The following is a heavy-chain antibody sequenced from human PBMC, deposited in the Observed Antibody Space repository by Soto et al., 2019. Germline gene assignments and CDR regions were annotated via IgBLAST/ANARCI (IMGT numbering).Heavy chain of an antibody. CDR2: IYYSGST. D-gene: IGHD4-17*01. CDR3: ARRRTTVPDYYYFYVMDV. J-gene: IGHJ6*02. Sequence: PSETLSLTCTVSGGSISSSSYYWGWIRQPPGKGLEWIGSIYYSGSTYYNPSLKSRVTISVDTSKNQFSLKLTSVTAADTAVYYCARRRTTVPDYYYFYVMDVWGQGTTVTVSS. CDR1: GGSISSSSYY. V-gene: IGHV4-39*07.